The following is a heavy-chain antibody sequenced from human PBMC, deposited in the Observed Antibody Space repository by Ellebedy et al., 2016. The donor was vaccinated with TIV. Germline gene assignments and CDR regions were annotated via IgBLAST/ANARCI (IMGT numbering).Heavy chain of an antibody. Sequence: SETLSLTCAVYGGSFSGYYWSWIRQPPGKGLEWIGEINHSGSTNYNPSLKSRVTVSVDTSKNQFSLKLSSVTAADTAVYYCARLGIAGFVHYWGQGTLVTVSS. J-gene: IGHJ4*02. CDR3: ARLGIAGFVHY. D-gene: IGHD6-13*01. CDR1: GGSFSGYY. V-gene: IGHV4-34*01. CDR2: INHSGST.